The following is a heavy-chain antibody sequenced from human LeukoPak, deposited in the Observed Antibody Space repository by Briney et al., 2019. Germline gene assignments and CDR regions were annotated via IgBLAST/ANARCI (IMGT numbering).Heavy chain of an antibody. V-gene: IGHV4-59*01. Sequence: SETLSLTCTVSGGSISSYYWNWIRQPPGKGLEWIGYIYYSGSTNYNPSLKSRVTISVDTSKNQFSLKLSSVTAADTAVYYCARYISPEFSSSSLYFDYWGXXXXXTVXS. CDR1: GGSISSYY. CDR2: IYYSGST. J-gene: IGHJ4*01. CDR3: ARYISPEFSSSSLYFDY. D-gene: IGHD6-6*01.